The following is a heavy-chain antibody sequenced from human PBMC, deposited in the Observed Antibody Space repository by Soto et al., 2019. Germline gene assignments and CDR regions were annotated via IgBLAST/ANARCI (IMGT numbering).Heavy chain of an antibody. CDR1: GGSFGNSA. Sequence: QVQLVQSGADVKKPGSSVKVSCKASGGSFGNSAINWVRQAPGQGLEWMGGIIPIFATLNDAQKFQGRVTITADQPTMTAYPDLSSLISEDTAVYHCASFELMNAEYFKAWGQGTLVPVSS. J-gene: IGHJ1*01. CDR3: ASFELMNAEYFKA. CDR2: IIPIFATL. D-gene: IGHD3-16*01. V-gene: IGHV1-69*12.